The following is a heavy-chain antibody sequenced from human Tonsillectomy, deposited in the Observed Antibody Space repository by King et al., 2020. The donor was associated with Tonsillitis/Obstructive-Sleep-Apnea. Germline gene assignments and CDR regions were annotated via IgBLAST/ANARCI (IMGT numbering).Heavy chain of an antibody. J-gene: IGHJ3*02. CDR3: ARMEYRAGNAFDI. V-gene: IGHV4-59*01. Sequence: QLQESGPGLVKPSETLSLTCTVSGGSISSYYWSWVRQPPGKGLEWIGYNYYSGSTNYNPSLKSRVTISVDTSKIQFSLKMMSVTAADTAVYYCARMEYRAGNAFDIWRQGTMVTVSS. CDR2: NYYSGST. CDR1: GGSISSYY. D-gene: IGHD2/OR15-2a*01.